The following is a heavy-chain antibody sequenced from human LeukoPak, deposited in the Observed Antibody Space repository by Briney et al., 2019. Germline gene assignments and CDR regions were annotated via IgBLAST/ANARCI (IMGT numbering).Heavy chain of an antibody. CDR1: GYTLTELS. V-gene: IGHV1-24*01. CDR2: FDPEDGET. J-gene: IGHJ4*02. D-gene: IGHD2-15*01. CDR3: ARGCSGGSCYSVDY. Sequence: GASVKVSCKVSGYTLTELSMHWVRQAPGKGLEWMGGFDPEDGETIYAQKFQGRVTITADKSTSTAYMELSSLRSEDTAVYYCARGCSGGSCYSVDYWGQGTLVTVSS.